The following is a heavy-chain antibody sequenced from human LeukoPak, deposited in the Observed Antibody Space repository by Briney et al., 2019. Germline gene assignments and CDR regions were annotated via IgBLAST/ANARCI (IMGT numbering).Heavy chain of an antibody. J-gene: IGHJ4*02. Sequence: SQTLSLTCAISGDSVSRDSIAWNWIRQSPSRGLEWLGRTYYKSAWYNDYAVSVKGRIIINPDTSKNQFSLQLNSVTPEDTAVYYCARGTGWPQFDYWGQGTLVTVFS. V-gene: IGHV6-1*01. CDR3: ARGTGWPQFDY. CDR1: GDSVSRDSIA. D-gene: IGHD6-19*01. CDR2: TYYKSAWYN.